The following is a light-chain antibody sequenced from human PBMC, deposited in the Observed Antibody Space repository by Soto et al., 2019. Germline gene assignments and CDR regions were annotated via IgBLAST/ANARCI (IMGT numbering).Light chain of an antibody. CDR1: QGLGTN. CDR3: QQHNDWPT. J-gene: IGKJ5*01. V-gene: IGKV3-15*01. CDR2: AAS. Sequence: VTTQSPATLSVSPGERATLSCRASQGLGTNLAWYQQKPGQAPRLLIYAASTRATGVPGRFSGSGSGTEFILTISSVESEDFAIYYCQQHNDWPTFGQGTRLEIK.